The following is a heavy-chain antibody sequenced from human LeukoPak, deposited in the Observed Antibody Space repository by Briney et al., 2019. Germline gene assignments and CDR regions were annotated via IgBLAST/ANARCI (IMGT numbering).Heavy chain of an antibody. CDR1: GGTFSSYA. J-gene: IGHJ4*02. CDR2: IIPIFGTA. V-gene: IGHV1-69*13. CDR3: ARGGFGELLPNYFDY. D-gene: IGHD3-10*01. Sequence: SVKVSCKASGGTFSSYAISWVRQAPGQGLEWMGGIIPIFGTANYAQKFQGRVTITADESTSTAYMELSSPRSEDTAVYYCARGGFGELLPNYFDYWGQGTLVTVSS.